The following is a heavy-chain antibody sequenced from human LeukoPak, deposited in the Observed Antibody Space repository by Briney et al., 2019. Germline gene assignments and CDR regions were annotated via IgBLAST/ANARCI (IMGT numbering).Heavy chain of an antibody. CDR2: IYTSGST. CDR3: ARQYCSGGSCYLGDSWFDP. D-gene: IGHD2-15*01. J-gene: IGHJ5*02. Sequence: SETLSLTCTVSGGSISSGSYYWSWIRQPAGKGLEWIGRIYTSGSTNYNPSLKSRVTISVDTSKNQFSLKLSSVTAADTAVYYCARQYCSGGSCYLGDSWFDPWGQGTLVTVSS. V-gene: IGHV4-61*02. CDR1: GGSISSGSYY.